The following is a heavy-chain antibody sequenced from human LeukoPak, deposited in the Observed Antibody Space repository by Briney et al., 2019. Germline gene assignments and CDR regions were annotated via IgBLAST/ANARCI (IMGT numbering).Heavy chain of an antibody. CDR3: ARDGYGDYFPELPDY. Sequence: ASVNVSFKASVYTFTGYYMHWVRQAPGQGLEWMGWINPNSGSTNYAQKFQGRVTMTRDTSISTAYMELSSLRFDDTAVYYCARDGYGDYFPELPDYWGQGTLVTVSS. D-gene: IGHD4-17*01. V-gene: IGHV1-2*02. J-gene: IGHJ4*02. CDR2: INPNSGST. CDR1: VYTFTGYY.